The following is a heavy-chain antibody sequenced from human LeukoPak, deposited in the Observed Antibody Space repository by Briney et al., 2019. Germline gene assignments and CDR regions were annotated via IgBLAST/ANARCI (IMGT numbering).Heavy chain of an antibody. D-gene: IGHD2-21*02. Sequence: PSQTLSLTCAVYGGSFSGDYCSWIRQPPGKGLEWLGEINHSGSTNYDPSLKSRATIAVDTSKNQFSLKLSSVTAADTAVYYCARGRRIVVVTRGLFFDYWGQGTLVTVSS. CDR2: INHSGST. CDR3: ARGRRIVVVTRGLFFDY. V-gene: IGHV4-34*01. CDR1: GGSFSGDY. J-gene: IGHJ4*02.